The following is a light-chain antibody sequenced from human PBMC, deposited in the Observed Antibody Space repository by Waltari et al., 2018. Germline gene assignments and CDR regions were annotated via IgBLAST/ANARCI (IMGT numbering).Light chain of an antibody. J-gene: IGLJ1*01. CDR1: SSDVGGNNY. V-gene: IGLV2-14*01. CDR3: CSFRSRNSYV. Sequence: SALTQPASASGSTGQSIPFSCTGHSSDVGGNNYFSWDQQYPDKDPKLISYYVNKRPSGVSNRFSASKTGNTAALTISWLQAEDEADYYCCSFRSRNSYVFGTVTTVTVL. CDR2: YVN.